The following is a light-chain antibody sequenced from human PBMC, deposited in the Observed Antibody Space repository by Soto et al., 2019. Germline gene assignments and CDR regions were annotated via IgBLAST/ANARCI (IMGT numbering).Light chain of an antibody. CDR1: QSISSW. V-gene: IGKV1-5*01. Sequence: DIQMTQSPSTLSASVGDRVTITCRASQSISSWLAWYQQKPGKAPKLLIYDASSLESGVPSRFSGSGSGTEFTLTISSLQPDDFATYDCQHSGTFGQGTKVVIK. CDR3: QHSGT. J-gene: IGKJ1*01. CDR2: DAS.